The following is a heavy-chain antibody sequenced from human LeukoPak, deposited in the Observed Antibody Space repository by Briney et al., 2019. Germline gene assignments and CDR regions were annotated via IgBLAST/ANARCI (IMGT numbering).Heavy chain of an antibody. CDR2: IYYSGST. D-gene: IGHD3-9*01. CDR3: ARDFRRYDILTGYPTTNWFDP. V-gene: IGHV4-59*01. J-gene: IGHJ5*02. Sequence: PSETLSLTCTVSGGSISSYYWSWIRQPPGKGLEWIGYIYYSGSTNYNPSLKSRVTISVDTSKNQFSLKLSSVTAADTAVYYCARDFRRYDILTGYPTTNWFDPWGQGTLVTVSS. CDR1: GGSISSYY.